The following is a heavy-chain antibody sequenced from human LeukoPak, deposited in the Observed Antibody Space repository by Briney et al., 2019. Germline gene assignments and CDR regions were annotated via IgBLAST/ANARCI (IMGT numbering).Heavy chain of an antibody. Sequence: SVKVSCKASGGTFSSYTISWVRQAPGQGLEWMGRIIPILGIANYAQKFQGRATITADKSTSTAYMELSSLRSEDTAVYYCATRLGYCSSTSCPRDLDYWGQGTLVTVSS. CDR2: IIPILGIA. V-gene: IGHV1-69*02. CDR3: ATRLGYCSSTSCPRDLDY. D-gene: IGHD2-2*01. CDR1: GGTFSSYT. J-gene: IGHJ4*02.